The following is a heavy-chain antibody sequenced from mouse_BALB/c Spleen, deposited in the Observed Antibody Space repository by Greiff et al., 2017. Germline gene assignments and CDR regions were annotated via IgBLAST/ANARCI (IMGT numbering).Heavy chain of an antibody. J-gene: IGHJ3*01. Sequence: VQLQQSGAELVRSGASVKLSCTASGFNIKDYYMPWVKQRPEQGLEWIGWIDPENGDTEYAPKFQGKATMTADTSSNTAYLQLSSLTSEDTAVYYCNYYGNYGWFAYWGQGTLVTVSA. CDR2: IDPENGDT. V-gene: IGHV14-4*02. D-gene: IGHD2-1*01. CDR3: NYYGNYGWFAY. CDR1: GFNIKDYY.